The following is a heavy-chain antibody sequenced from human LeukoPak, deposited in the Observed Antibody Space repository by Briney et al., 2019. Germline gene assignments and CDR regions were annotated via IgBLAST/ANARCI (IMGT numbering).Heavy chain of an antibody. CDR1: GFTFSSYA. Sequence: PGGSLRLSCAASGFTFSSYAMSWVRQAPGKWLEWVSAISGSGGSTYYADSVKGRFTISRDNSKNTLYLQMNSLRAEDTAVYYCAKTPRYCSSTSCFDYWGQGTLVTVSS. J-gene: IGHJ4*02. CDR2: ISGSGGST. CDR3: AKTPRYCSSTSCFDY. V-gene: IGHV3-23*01. D-gene: IGHD2-2*01.